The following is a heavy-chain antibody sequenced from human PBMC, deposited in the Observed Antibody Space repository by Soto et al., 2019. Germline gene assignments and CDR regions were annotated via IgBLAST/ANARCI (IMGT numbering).Heavy chain of an antibody. D-gene: IGHD1-26*01. CDR2: ISYDGGNT. V-gene: IGHV3-30-3*01. CDR3: ARDISVSYSFVY. Sequence: QVQLVESGGGVVQPGRSLRLSCAASGFTFTSYVMHWVRQAPGKGLEWVAVISYDGGNTYYADSVKGRFTISRDKSKNPLYLHMTSLRAEDTAVYYCARDISVSYSFVYWGQGTLVTVAS. CDR1: GFTFTSYV. J-gene: IGHJ4*02.